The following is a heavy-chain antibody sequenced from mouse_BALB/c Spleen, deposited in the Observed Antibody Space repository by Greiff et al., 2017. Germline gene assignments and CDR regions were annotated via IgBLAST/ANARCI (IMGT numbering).Heavy chain of an antibody. CDR3: ANYYGSSHWYFDV. V-gene: IGHV5-12-1*01. CDR1: GFAFSSYD. CDR2: ISSGGGST. J-gene: IGHJ1*01. Sequence: EVMLVESGGGLVKPGGSLKLSCAASGFAFSSYDMSWVRQTPEKRLEWVAYISSGGGSTYYPDTVKGRFTISRDNAKNTLYLQMSSLKSEDTAMYYCANYYGSSHWYFDVWGAGTTVTVSS. D-gene: IGHD1-1*01.